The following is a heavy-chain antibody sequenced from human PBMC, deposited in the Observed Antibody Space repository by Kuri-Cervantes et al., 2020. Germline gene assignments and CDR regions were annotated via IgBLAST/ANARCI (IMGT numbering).Heavy chain of an antibody. V-gene: IGHV1-3*01. CDR3: AREGNKAVPGREEFFYYYMDV. CDR1: GYTFTSYA. D-gene: IGHD6-19*01. Sequence: ASVKVSCKASGYTFTSYAMHWVRQAPGQRLEWMGWINAGNGNRNYAQKIQGRVTMTIDTSTSTAYMDLRGLTSDDTAVYYCAREGNKAVPGREEFFYYYMDVRGKGTTVTVSS. J-gene: IGHJ6*03. CDR2: INAGNGNR.